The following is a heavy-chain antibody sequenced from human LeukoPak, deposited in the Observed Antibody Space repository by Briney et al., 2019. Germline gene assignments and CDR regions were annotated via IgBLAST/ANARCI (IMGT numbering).Heavy chain of an antibody. V-gene: IGHV4-59*01. CDR1: GGSISSYY. D-gene: IGHD6-13*01. Sequence: PSETLSLTCTVSGGSISSYYWSWIRQPPGKGLEWIGYIYYSGSTNYNPSLKSRVTISVDTSKNQFSLKLSSVTAADTAVYYCASAGYSSSWQNWFDPWGQGTLVTVSS. CDR2: IYYSGST. J-gene: IGHJ5*02. CDR3: ASAGYSSSWQNWFDP.